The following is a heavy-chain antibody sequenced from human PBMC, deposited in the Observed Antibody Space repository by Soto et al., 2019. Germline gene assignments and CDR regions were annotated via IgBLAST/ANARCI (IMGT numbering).Heavy chain of an antibody. J-gene: IGHJ6*02. CDR1: DGAISSFGYS. V-gene: IGHV4-30-2*01. CDR2: IYHSGST. Sequence: PSETLSLTCAISDGAISSFGYSWCWLRQPPGKGLVCIGYIYHSGSTYYNPSLKSRVTISVDRSKNQFSLKLSSVTAADTAVYYCARALGYCISTSCGGMDVWGQGTTVTVS. D-gene: IGHD2-2*01. CDR3: ARALGYCISTSCGGMDV.